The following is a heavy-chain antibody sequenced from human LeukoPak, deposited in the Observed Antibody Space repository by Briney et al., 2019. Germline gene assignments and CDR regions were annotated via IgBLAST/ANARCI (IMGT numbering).Heavy chain of an antibody. J-gene: IGHJ5*02. CDR2: INPNSGGT. CDR1: GYTFTGYY. V-gene: IGHV1-2*06. D-gene: IGHD2-2*02. Sequence: ASVKVSCKASGYTFTGYYMHWVRQAPGQGLEWMGRINPNSGGTNYAQKFQGRVTMTRDTSISTAYMELSRLRSDDTAVYYCARGYCSSTSCYIFNWFDPWGQGTLVTVSS. CDR3: ARGYCSSTSCYIFNWFDP.